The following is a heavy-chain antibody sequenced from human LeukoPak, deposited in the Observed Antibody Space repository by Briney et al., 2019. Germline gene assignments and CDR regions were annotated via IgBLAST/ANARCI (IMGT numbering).Heavy chain of an antibody. J-gene: IGHJ2*01. V-gene: IGHV3-30*02. CDR1: GFTFSSYG. CDR2: IWYDGSNK. Sequence: GGSLRLSCAASGFTFSSYGMHWVRQAPGKGLEWVAFIWYDGSNKYYADSVKGRFTISRDNSKNTLYLQMNSLRTEDTAVYYCASRWFFDLWGRGTLVTVSS. CDR3: ASRWFFDL.